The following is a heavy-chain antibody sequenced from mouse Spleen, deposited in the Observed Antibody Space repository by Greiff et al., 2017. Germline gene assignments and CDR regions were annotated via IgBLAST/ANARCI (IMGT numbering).Heavy chain of an antibody. Sequence: QVQLQQSGAELVKPGASVKLSCKASGYTFTSYWMQWVKQRPGQGLEWIGEIDPSDSYTNYNQKFKGKATLTVDTSSSTAYMQLSSLTSEDSAVYYCARYGEDAMDYWGQGTSVTVSS. V-gene: IGHV1-50*01. CDR1: GYTFTSYW. CDR3: ARYGEDAMDY. J-gene: IGHJ4*01. D-gene: IGHD2-13*01. CDR2: IDPSDSYT.